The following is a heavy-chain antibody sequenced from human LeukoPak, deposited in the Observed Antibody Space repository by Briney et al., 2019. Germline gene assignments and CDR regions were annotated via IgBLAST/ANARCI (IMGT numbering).Heavy chain of an antibody. D-gene: IGHD2-2*01. J-gene: IGHJ6*02. CDR3: ARPNNIVVVPAALARDYYYGMDV. V-gene: IGHV1-69*04. CDR1: GGTFSSYA. Sequence: SVKVSCKASGGTFSSYAISWVRQAPGQGLEWMGRIIPILGIANYAQKFQGRVTIAADKSTSTAYMELSSLRSEDTAVYYCARPNNIVVVPAALARDYYYGMDVWGQGTTVTVSS. CDR2: IIPILGIA.